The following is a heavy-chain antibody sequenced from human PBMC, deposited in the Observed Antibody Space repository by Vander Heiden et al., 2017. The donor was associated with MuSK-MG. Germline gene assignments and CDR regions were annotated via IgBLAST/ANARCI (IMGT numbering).Heavy chain of an antibody. V-gene: IGHV3-49*03. CDR3: KRGYNDAGGP. CDR1: GFTFGDFP. Sequence: EVQLVESGGGLVQPGRSLRLSCTASGFTFGDFPMSWFRQASGKGLEWVGFIRSKRYGETTEYAASVKGRCTISRDDSKGIAYLQMNSLKTEDTAVYYCKRGYNDAGGPWGQGTLVTVSS. J-gene: IGHJ5*02. CDR2: IRSKRYGETT. D-gene: IGHD5-18*01.